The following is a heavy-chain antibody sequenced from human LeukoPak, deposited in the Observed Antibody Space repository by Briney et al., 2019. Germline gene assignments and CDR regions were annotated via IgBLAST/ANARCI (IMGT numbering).Heavy chain of an antibody. J-gene: IGHJ4*02. CDR1: GFTFDDSV. CDR3: ARDWFTRLGELSPDRAFDY. Sequence: PGGSLRLSCAASGFTFDDSVMSWVRQAPGKGLEWVSGINWNGGSTGYADSVKGRFTISRDNAKNSLYLQMSSLRAEDTALYYCARDWFTRLGELSPDRAFDYCGQGTPVTVSS. D-gene: IGHD3-16*02. CDR2: INWNGGST. V-gene: IGHV3-20*04.